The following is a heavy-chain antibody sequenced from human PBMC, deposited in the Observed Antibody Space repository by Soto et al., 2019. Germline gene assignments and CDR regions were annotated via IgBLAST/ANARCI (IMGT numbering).Heavy chain of an antibody. CDR3: ARARGYGDHNYGMDV. V-gene: IGHV1-69*13. CDR2: IIPIFGTA. D-gene: IGHD4-17*01. Sequence: SVKVSCKASGGTFSSYAISWVRQAPGQGLEWMGGIIPIFGTANYAQKFQGRVTITADESTSTAYMELRSLRSEDTAVYYCARARGYGDHNYGMDVWGQGTTVIVSS. J-gene: IGHJ6*02. CDR1: GGTFSSYA.